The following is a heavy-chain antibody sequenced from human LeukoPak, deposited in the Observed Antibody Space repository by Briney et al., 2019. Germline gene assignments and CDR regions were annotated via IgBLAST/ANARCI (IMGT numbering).Heavy chain of an antibody. CDR1: GFTFSSYS. J-gene: IGHJ4*02. Sequence: GGCLRLSCAASGFTFSSYSMNWVRQAPGEGQGWVSSISSSSSYIYYTDSVKGRFTIHRDNPKNSLYLQMNSLTAQATAVYYCARIKGGYGSGTYYYPFDYWGQGTLVTVSS. V-gene: IGHV3-21*04. CDR3: ARIKGGYGSGTYYYPFDY. CDR2: ISSSSSYI. D-gene: IGHD3-10*01.